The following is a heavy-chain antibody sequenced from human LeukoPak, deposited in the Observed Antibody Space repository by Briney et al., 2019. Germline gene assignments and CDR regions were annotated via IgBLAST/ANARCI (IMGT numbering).Heavy chain of an antibody. CDR3: ARLKRRPAYFDY. CDR2: ISSSGDTI. CDR1: GFTFSDFQ. V-gene: IGHV3-11*01. Sequence: TGGSLRLSCAASGFTFSDFQMSWIRQAPGKGLECISYISSSGDTIYYADSVKGRFTISRDNAKNSLYLQLNSLRAEDTAVYYCARLKRRPAYFDYWGQGTLVTVSS. J-gene: IGHJ4*02.